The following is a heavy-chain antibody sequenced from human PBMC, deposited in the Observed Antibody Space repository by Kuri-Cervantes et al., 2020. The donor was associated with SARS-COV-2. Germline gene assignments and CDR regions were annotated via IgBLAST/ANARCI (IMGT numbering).Heavy chain of an antibody. J-gene: IGHJ3*02. CDR3: AKGVGAFDI. D-gene: IGHD1-26*01. CDR2: ISGSGGST. Sequence: GESLKISCAASGFTFSSYAMSWVRQAPGKGLEWVSAISGSGGSTYYTDSVKGRFTISRDNSKNTLYLQMNSLRAEDTAVYYCAKGVGAFDIWGPGTMVTVSS. CDR1: GFTFSSYA. V-gene: IGHV3-23*01.